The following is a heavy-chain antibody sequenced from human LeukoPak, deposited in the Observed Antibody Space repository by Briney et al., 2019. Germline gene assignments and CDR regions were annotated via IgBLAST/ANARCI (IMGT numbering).Heavy chain of an antibody. CDR1: GFTFSSYG. CDR2: IRYDGSNK. CDR3: AKGLITMVRGAMDY. V-gene: IGHV3-30*02. J-gene: IGHJ4*02. Sequence: PGGSLRLSCAASGFTFSSYGMHWVRQAPGKGLEWVAFIRYDGSNKYYADSVKGRFTISRDNSKNTLYLQMNSLRAEDTAVYYCAKGLITMVRGAMDYWGQGTLVTLSS. D-gene: IGHD3-10*01.